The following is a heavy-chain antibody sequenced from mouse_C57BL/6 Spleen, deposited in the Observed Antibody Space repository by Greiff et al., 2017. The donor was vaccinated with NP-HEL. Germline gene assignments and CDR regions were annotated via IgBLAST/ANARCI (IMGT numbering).Heavy chain of an antibody. J-gene: IGHJ4*01. CDR1: GFAFSSYC. CDR2: INPGDGDT. D-gene: IGHD1-1*01. V-gene: IGHV1-80*01. CDR3: ASYLFDAMDY. Sequence: VQLQQSGAGLVKPGASVKISCTASGFAFSSYCMTWVRQRPGKGLEWIGPINPGDGDTNYNGKVKGRATLTTDKSSSTAYMQLSSLTSEDTAVYFCASYLFDAMDYWGQGTSVTVSS.